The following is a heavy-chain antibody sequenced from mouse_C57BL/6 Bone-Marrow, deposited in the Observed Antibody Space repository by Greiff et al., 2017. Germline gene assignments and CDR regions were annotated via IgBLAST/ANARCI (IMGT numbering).Heavy chain of an antibody. CDR3: SIGTKMDY. D-gene: IGHD1-3*01. CDR1: GYTFTSYW. CDR2: IYPSDSDT. Sequence: QVQLQQPGAELVKPGASVKVSCKASGYTFTSYWMHWVKQRPGQGLEWIGRIYPSDSDTNYNQKFKGKATLTVDKSSSTAYMQLSSLTSEDSAIYYCSIGTKMDYWGQGTSVTVSS. J-gene: IGHJ4*01. V-gene: IGHV1-74*01.